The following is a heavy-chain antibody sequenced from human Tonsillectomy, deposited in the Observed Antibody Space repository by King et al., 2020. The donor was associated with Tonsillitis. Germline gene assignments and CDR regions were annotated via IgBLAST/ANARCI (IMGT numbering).Heavy chain of an antibody. Sequence: VQLVESGGGVVQPGGSLRLSCAASAFTFSNYGMHWVRQAPGKGLEGVAFIRYDGINKDYADSVKGRFTISRDNSKNTLYLQMNSLRAEDTAVYYCAKDFSGARFGALGYFDYWGQGTLVTVSS. J-gene: IGHJ4*02. V-gene: IGHV3-30*02. CDR3: AKDFSGARFGALGYFDY. D-gene: IGHD3-10*01. CDR2: IRYDGINK. CDR1: AFTFSNYG.